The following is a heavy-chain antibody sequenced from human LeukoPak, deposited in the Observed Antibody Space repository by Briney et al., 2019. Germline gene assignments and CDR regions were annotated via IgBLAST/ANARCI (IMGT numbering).Heavy chain of an antibody. V-gene: IGHV3-30*18. CDR3: AKNVLRFLEWLFDY. J-gene: IGHJ4*02. CDR1: GFTFSSYG. Sequence: GGSLRLSCAASGFTFSSYGMHWVRQAPGKGLEWVAVISYDGSNKYYADSVKGRFTISRDNSKNTLYLQMNSLRAEDTAVYYCAKNVLRFLEWLFDYWGQGTPVTVSS. CDR2: ISYDGSNK. D-gene: IGHD3-3*01.